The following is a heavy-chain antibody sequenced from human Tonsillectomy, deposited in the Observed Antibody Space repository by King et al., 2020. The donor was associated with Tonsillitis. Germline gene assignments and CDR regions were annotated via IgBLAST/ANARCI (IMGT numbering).Heavy chain of an antibody. J-gene: IGHJ4*02. CDR3: AKGPFRSYGLDY. CDR2: VSGSGGST. CDR1: GFTFSSYA. V-gene: IGHV3-23*04. D-gene: IGHD1-26*01. Sequence: VQLVESGGGLVQPGGSLRLSCAASGFTFSSYAMSWVRQAPGKGLEWVSAVSGSGGSTYSADSVKGRFTISRDNTKNTLYLQMNRLRAEDTAVYYCAKGPFRSYGLDYWGQGTLVTVSS.